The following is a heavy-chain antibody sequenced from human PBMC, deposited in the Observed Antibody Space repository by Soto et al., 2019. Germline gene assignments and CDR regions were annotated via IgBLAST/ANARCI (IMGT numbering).Heavy chain of an antibody. D-gene: IGHD3-3*01. CDR1: GFTFTSSA. CDR2: IVVGSGNT. V-gene: IGHV1-58*02. J-gene: IGHJ3*02. CDR3: AADRTPPGWSGYYAFDI. Sequence: ASVKVSCKASGFTFTSSAMQWVRQARGQRLEWIGWIVVGSGNTNYAQKFQERVTITRDMSTSTAYMELSSLRSEDTAVYFCAADRTPPGWSGYYAFDIWGQGTMVTVSS.